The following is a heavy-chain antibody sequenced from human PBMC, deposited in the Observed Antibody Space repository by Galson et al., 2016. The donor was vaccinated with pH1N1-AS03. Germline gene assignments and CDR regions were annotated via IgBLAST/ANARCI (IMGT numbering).Heavy chain of an antibody. CDR2: IDWNSGTI. Sequence: SLRLSCAGSGFTFDDSAMHWVRQAPGKGLEWVSGIDWNSGTIDYTDSVKGRFTISRDNAKNSLYLQMNGLRAEDTALYYCARSPGYCSAGSCSDQGYLDYWGPGTLVTVSS. CDR3: ARSPGYCSAGSCSDQGYLDY. V-gene: IGHV3-9*01. D-gene: IGHD2-15*01. CDR1: GFTFDDSA. J-gene: IGHJ4*02.